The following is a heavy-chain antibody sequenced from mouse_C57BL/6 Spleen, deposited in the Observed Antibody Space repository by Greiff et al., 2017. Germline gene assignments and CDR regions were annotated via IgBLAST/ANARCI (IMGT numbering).Heavy chain of an antibody. CDR1: GYTFTSYW. V-gene: IGHV1-64*01. J-gene: IGHJ4*01. D-gene: IGHD2-5*01. Sequence: VQLQQPGAELVKPGASVKLSCKASGYTFTSYWMHWVKQRPGQGLEWIGMIHPNSGSTNYNEKFKSKATLTVDKSSSTAYMQLSSLTSEDSAVYYCARGKYSNFYYYAMDYWGQGTSVTVSS. CDR2: IHPNSGST. CDR3: ARGKYSNFYYYAMDY.